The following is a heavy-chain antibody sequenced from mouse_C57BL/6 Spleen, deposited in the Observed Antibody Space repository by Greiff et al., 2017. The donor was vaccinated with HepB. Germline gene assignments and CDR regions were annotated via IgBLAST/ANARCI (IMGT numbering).Heavy chain of an antibody. CDR1: GYTFTSYW. CDR2: IDPSDSYT. D-gene: IGHD2-4*01. Sequence: QVQLQHPGAELVKPGASVKLSCKASGYTFTSYWMQWVKQRPGQGLEWIGEIDPSDSYTNYNQKFKGKATLTVDTSSSTAYMQLSSLTSEDSAVYYCARRDYDYPLFDYWGQGTTLTVSS. CDR3: ARRDYDYPLFDY. J-gene: IGHJ2*01. V-gene: IGHV1-50*01.